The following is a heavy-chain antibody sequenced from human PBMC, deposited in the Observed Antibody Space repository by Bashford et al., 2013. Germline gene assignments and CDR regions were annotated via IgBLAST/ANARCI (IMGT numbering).Heavy chain of an antibody. J-gene: IGHJ5*02. CDR3: ARGSYYYDSNGYYNGASNQGNWFDP. D-gene: IGHD3-22*01. V-gene: IGHV1-3*01. Sequence: ASVKVSCKASGGTFSSYAISWVRQAPGQRLEWMGGINVDDGNTRYSQKFQGTITITRDTSATTAYMELRSLKSEDTAVYYCARGSYYYDSNGYYNGASNQGNWFDPWGQGTLVTVSS. CDR1: GGTFSSYA. CDR2: INVDDGNT.